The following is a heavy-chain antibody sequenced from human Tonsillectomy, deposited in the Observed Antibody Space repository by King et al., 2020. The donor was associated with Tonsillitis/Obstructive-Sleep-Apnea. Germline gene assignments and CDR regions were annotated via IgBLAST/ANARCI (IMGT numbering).Heavy chain of an antibody. V-gene: IGHV3-15*01. D-gene: IGHD4-17*01. CDR2: IKSKTDGGTT. Sequence: VQLVESGGGLVKPGGSLRLSCAASGFTFSNAWMSWVRQAPGKGLEWVGRIKSKTDGGTTDYAAPVKGRFTISRDDSKNTLYLQMNSLKTEDTAVYYCTTDDYGDYVPSYFDYWGQGTLVTVSS. CDR1: GFTFSNAW. CDR3: TTDDYGDYVPSYFDY. J-gene: IGHJ4*02.